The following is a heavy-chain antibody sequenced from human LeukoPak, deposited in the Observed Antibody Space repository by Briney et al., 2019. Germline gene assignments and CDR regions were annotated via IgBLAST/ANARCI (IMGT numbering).Heavy chain of an antibody. CDR1: GYTFSRHG. CDR2: VWYDGRNR. J-gene: IGHJ5*02. Sequence: GGSLRLSCAASGYTFSRHGVHWVRQAPGKGLEWVAVVWYDGRNRDYADSVRGRFTISKDNSNNMVFLQMDRLRAEDTAVYYCARLWGGDGYSGGSLNLWGQGTLVTVSS. V-gene: IGHV3-33*01. CDR3: ARLWGGDGYSGGSLNL. D-gene: IGHD3-16*01.